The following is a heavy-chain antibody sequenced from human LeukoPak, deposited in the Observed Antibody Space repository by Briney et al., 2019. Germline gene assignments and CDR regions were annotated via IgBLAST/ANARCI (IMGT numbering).Heavy chain of an antibody. Sequence: GESLKISWKGSGYSFTSYWIGWVRQMPGKGLEWMGIIYPGDSDTRYSPSFQGQVTISADKSISTAYLQWSSLKAPDTAMYYCARLPGQYYDSSGYLGGYFQHWGQGTLVTVSS. CDR3: ARLPGQYYDSSGYLGGYFQH. V-gene: IGHV5-51*01. CDR2: IYPGDSDT. D-gene: IGHD3-22*01. J-gene: IGHJ1*01. CDR1: GYSFTSYW.